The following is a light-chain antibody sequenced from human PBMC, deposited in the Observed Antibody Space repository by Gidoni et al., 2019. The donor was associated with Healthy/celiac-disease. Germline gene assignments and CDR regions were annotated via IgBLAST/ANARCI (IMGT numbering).Light chain of an antibody. CDR1: QSISSN. CDR3: QQYNNWPRT. J-gene: IGKJ1*01. Sequence: EIVMTHSPATLSVSPGERATLSCRASQSISSNLAWYQQKPGQAPRLLIYVASTRATGIPARFSGSGSGTEFTLTISSLQPEDFALYYCQQYNNWPRTFGQGTKVEIK. V-gene: IGKV3-15*01. CDR2: VAS.